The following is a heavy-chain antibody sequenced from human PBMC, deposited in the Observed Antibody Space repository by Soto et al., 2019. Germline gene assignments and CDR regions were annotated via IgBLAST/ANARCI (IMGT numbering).Heavy chain of an antibody. Sequence: ASVKVSCKASGYTFTSYDINWVRQATGQGLEWMGWMNPNSGNTGYAQKFQGRVTMTRNTSISTAYMELSSLRSEDTAVYYCARGRRYCTNGVCYLFGSYYYFDYWGQGTLVTVSS. V-gene: IGHV1-8*01. J-gene: IGHJ4*02. CDR1: GYTFTSYD. CDR2: MNPNSGNT. D-gene: IGHD2-8*01. CDR3: ARGRRYCTNGVCYLFGSYYYFDY.